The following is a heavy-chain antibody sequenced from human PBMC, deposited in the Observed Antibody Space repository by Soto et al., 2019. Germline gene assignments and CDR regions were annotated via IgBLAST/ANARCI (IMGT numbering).Heavy chain of an antibody. CDR1: GGSISSGGYS. V-gene: IGHV4-30-2*01. D-gene: IGHD2-2*01. CDR2: IYHSGST. Sequence: QLQLQESGSGLVKPSQTLSLTCAVSGGSISSGGYSWSWIRQPPGKDLEWIGYIYHSGSTYYNPSHQSRVATSVARSKNPFSLKLSSVTAADTCVCCCARGYFRCASGYPIPNRLDVRGQGTTVTVSS. CDR3: ARGYFRCASGYPIPNRLDV. J-gene: IGHJ6*02.